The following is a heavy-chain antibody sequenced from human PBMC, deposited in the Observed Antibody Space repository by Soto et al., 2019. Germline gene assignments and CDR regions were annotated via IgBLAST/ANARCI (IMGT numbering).Heavy chain of an antibody. Sequence: VQLLESGGGLVQPGGSLRLSCAASGFTFNNYAMNWVRQAPGKGLEWVSAIRSSGGFTYYADSVKGRFTISRDNSKNTLYLLMNSLRAEDTALYYCAKDYFETKGPYFFDYWGQGTLITVSS. J-gene: IGHJ4*02. CDR3: AKDYFETKGPYFFDY. D-gene: IGHD1-26*01. CDR2: IRSSGGFT. V-gene: IGHV3-23*01. CDR1: GFTFNNYA.